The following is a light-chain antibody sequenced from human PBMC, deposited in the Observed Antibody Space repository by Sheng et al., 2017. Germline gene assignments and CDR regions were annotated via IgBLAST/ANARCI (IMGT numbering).Light chain of an antibody. J-gene: IGLJ2*01. V-gene: IGLV3-27*01. Sequence: QTASVSCSGDLLARRSARWIQQKPGQAPVVVIYKDTERPSRIPARFSGSTSGTTVTLTITGAQVEDEAHYYCYSVTGNTGVFGGGTKLTVL. CDR1: LLARRS. CDR3: YSVTGNTGV. CDR2: KDT.